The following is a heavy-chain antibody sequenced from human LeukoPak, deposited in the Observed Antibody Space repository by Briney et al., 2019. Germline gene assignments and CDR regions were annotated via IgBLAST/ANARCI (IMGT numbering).Heavy chain of an antibody. CDR3: AKRGSGTLLPTYYYYMDV. Sequence: PGGSLRLSCAASGFTFSSYAMSWVRQAPGKGLEWVSAISGSGGSTYYADSVKGRFTISRDNSKNTLYLQMNSLRAEDTAVYYCAKRGSGTLLPTYYYYMDVWGKGTTVTVSS. CDR1: GFTFSSYA. J-gene: IGHJ6*03. V-gene: IGHV3-23*01. D-gene: IGHD2-15*01. CDR2: ISGSGGST.